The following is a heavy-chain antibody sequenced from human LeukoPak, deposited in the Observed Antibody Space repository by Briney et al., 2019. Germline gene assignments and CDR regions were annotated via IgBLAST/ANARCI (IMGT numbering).Heavy chain of an antibody. V-gene: IGHV3-21*01. Sequence: GGSLRLSCVASGFTFSSHGMNWVRQAPGKGLEWVSGITSGTRTYYADSVKGRFAISRDNAKNSLYLQMNSLRAEDTAVYYCAREGTVVRGFDYWGQGTLVTVSS. CDR3: AREGTVVRGFDY. J-gene: IGHJ4*02. CDR1: GFTFSSHG. D-gene: IGHD4-23*01. CDR2: ITSGTRT.